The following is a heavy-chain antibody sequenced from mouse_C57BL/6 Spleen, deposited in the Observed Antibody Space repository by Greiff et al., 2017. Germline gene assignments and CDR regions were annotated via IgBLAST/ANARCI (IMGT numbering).Heavy chain of an antibody. D-gene: IGHD4-1*02. CDR2: IYPGDGDT. CDR3: ARPTGTGDFDY. CDR1: GYAFSSYW. Sequence: QVQLQQSGAELVKPGASVKISCKASGYAFSSYWMNWVKQRPGKGLEWIGQIYPGDGDTNYNGKFKGKATLTAVKSSSTAYMQLSSLTSEDSAVYFCARPTGTGDFDYWGQGTTLTVSS. J-gene: IGHJ2*01. V-gene: IGHV1-80*01.